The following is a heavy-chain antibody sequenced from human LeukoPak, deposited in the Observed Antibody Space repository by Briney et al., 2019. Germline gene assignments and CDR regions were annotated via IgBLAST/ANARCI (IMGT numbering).Heavy chain of an antibody. D-gene: IGHD6-19*01. CDR2: IYYTGST. V-gene: IGHV4-59*01. CDR3: ASQDAVGYYFGY. CDR1: GDSISDYY. J-gene: IGHJ4*02. Sequence: SETLSLTCTVSGDSISDYYWSWIRRPPGRGLEWIGYIYYTGSTNHNPSLKSRVTISVDTSKNQFSLKLTSVTPADTAVYYCASQDAVGYYFGYWGQGTLVTVSS.